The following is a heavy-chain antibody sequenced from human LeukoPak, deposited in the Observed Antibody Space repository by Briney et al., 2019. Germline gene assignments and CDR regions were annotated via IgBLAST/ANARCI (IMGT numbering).Heavy chain of an antibody. CDR3: ARDLSVGATTSAFDI. CDR2: INPSGGST. Sequence: ASVKVSCKASGYTFTSYYMHWVRQAPGQGLEWMGIINPSGGSTSYAQKFQGRVTMTRDMSTSTVYMELSSLRSEDTAVYYCARDLSVGATTSAFDIWGQGTMVTVSS. CDR1: GYTFTSYY. D-gene: IGHD1-26*01. V-gene: IGHV1-46*01. J-gene: IGHJ3*02.